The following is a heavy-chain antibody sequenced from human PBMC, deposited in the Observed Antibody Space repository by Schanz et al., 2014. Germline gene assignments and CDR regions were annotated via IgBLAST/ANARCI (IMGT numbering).Heavy chain of an antibody. CDR2: ISGDHRNT. J-gene: IGHJ4*02. D-gene: IGHD6-25*01. CDR3: AKVRYSSGWRGDYFDE. CDR1: GFTFSTHA. V-gene: IGHV3-23*01. Sequence: EVQLLESGGGLVQPGGSLKLSCAASGFTFSTHAMSWVRQAPGKGLEWVSSISGDHRNTFYADSVKGRFTISRDNSKNTLYLQMNSLRAEDTAVYYCAKVRYSSGWRGDYFDEWGQGTLVTVAS.